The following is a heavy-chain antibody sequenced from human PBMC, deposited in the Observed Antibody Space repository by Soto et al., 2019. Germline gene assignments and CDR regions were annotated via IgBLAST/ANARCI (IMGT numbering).Heavy chain of an antibody. Sequence: GGSLRLSCAASGFTFSSYAMSWVRQAPGKGLEWVSAISGSGGSTYYADSVKGRFTISRDNSKNTLYLQMNSLRAEDTAVYYCAKEEDILSGYYTLPHFDYWCQGTLVTVSS. V-gene: IGHV3-23*01. CDR3: AKEEDILSGYYTLPHFDY. CDR2: ISGSGGST. D-gene: IGHD3-9*01. J-gene: IGHJ4*02. CDR1: GFTFSSYA.